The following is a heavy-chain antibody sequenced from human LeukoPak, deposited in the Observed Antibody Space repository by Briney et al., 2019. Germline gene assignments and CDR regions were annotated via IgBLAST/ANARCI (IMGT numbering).Heavy chain of an antibody. CDR3: ARAGDSSGYYLYRDYYYMDV. V-gene: IGHV4-4*07. J-gene: IGHJ6*03. CDR2: IYTSGST. D-gene: IGHD3-22*01. CDR1: GGSISSYY. Sequence: PSEALSLTCTVSGGSISSYYWSWLRQPAGKGLEWIGRIYTSGSTNYNPSLKSRVTMSVDTSKNQFSLKLSSVTAADTAVYYCARAGDSSGYYLYRDYYYMDVWGKGTTVTVSS.